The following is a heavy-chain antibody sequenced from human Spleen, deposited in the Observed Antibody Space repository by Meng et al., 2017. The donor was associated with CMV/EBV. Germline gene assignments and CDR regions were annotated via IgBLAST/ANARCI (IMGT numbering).Heavy chain of an antibody. CDR2: IYAGGIT. J-gene: IGHJ4*02. D-gene: IGHD3-3*01. CDR1: GFSVISSY. CDR3: ARDQSGDFWSGRYGYYFDH. V-gene: IGHV3-66*01. Sequence: GESLKISCAASGFSVISSYMSWVRQAPGKGLEWVSNIYAGGITHYTYFVEGRFTISRDNSKNTLYLHMKNLRAEDTAVYYCARDQSGDFWSGRYGYYFDHWGQGTLVTVSS.